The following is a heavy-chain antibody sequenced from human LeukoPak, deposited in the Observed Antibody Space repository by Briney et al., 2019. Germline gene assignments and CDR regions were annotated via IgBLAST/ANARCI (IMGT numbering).Heavy chain of an antibody. J-gene: IGHJ5*02. D-gene: IGHD3-10*01. V-gene: IGHV1-69*04. CDR2: IIPILGIA. CDR1: GGTSSSYT. Sequence: SVKVSCKASGGTSSSYTISWVRQAPGQGLEWMGRIIPILGIANYAQKFQGRVTITADKSTSTAYMELSSLRSEDTAVYYCARDVDGSGSPDFKASGWFDPWGQGTLVTVSS. CDR3: ARDVDGSGSPDFKASGWFDP.